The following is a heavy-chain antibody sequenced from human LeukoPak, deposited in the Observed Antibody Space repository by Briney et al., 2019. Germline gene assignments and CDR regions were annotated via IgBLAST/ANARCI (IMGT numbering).Heavy chain of an antibody. Sequence: PSETLSLTCTVSGGSISSYYWSWIRQPPGKGLEWIGYIYYSGSTNYNPFLKSRLTISVDTSKNQFSLKLSSVTAADTAVYYCARASGYCSSTSCYTDHDYWGQGTLVTVSS. V-gene: IGHV4-59*01. J-gene: IGHJ4*02. CDR1: GGSISSYY. CDR3: ARASGYCSSTSCYTDHDY. CDR2: IYYSGST. D-gene: IGHD2-2*02.